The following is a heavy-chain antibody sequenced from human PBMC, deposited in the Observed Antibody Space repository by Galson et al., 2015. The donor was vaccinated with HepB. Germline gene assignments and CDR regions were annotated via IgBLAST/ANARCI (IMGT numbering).Heavy chain of an antibody. D-gene: IGHD5-12*01. J-gene: IGHJ4*02. CDR1: TFIFSTYS. V-gene: IGHV3-48*03. Sequence: SLRLSCAASTFIFSTYSMNWVRQAPGMGLEWLSYICASGTTIYYADSVKGRFTISRDNAKNTLYLQMNSLRPEDTAVYFCVFLRGNDLKPLDSWGQGILVTVSS. CDR3: VFLRGNDLKPLDS. CDR2: ICASGTTI.